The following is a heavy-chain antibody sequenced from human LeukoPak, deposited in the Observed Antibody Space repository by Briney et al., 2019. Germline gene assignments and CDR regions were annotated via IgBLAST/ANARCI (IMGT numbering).Heavy chain of an antibody. J-gene: IGHJ4*02. CDR2: IYYSGST. Sequence: SETLSLTCTVSGGSISSSSFYWGWIRQPPGKGLEWIGSIYYSGSTYYNPSLKSRVTISVDTSKNQFSLKLGSVTAADTAVYYCARRLTMVRGIISFAYFDYWGQGTLVTVSS. D-gene: IGHD3-10*01. CDR1: GGSISSSSFY. CDR3: ARRLTMVRGIISFAYFDY. V-gene: IGHV4-39*01.